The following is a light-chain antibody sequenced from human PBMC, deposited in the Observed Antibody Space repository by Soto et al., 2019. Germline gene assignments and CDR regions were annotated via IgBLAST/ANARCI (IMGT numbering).Light chain of an antibody. V-gene: IGLV2-14*01. CDR3: SSYTSSSTLDVV. CDR1: NSDVGGYNY. Sequence: QSALTQPASVSGSPGQSIIISCTGTNSDVGGYNYVSWYQQHPGKAPKLMIFEVSNRPSGVSNRFSGSKSGNTASLTISGLQAEDEADYYCSSYTSSSTLDVVFGGGTKLTVL. J-gene: IGLJ2*01. CDR2: EVS.